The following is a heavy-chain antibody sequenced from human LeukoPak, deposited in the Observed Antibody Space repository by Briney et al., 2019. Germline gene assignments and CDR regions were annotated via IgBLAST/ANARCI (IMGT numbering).Heavy chain of an antibody. V-gene: IGHV4-31*03. Sequence: SETLSLTCTVSGGSISSGGYYWSWIRQHPGKGLEWIGYIYYSGSTYYNPSLKSRVTISVDTSKNQFSLKLSSVTAADTAVYYCARDPGTGEATPPNWYFDLWGRGTLVTVSS. D-gene: IGHD7-27*01. J-gene: IGHJ2*01. CDR3: ARDPGTGEATPPNWYFDL. CDR1: GGSISSGGYY. CDR2: IYYSGST.